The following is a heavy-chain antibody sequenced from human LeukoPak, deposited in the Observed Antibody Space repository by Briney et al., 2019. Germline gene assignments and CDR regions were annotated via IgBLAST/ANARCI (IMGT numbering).Heavy chain of an antibody. D-gene: IGHD3-10*01. CDR2: ISGSGGST. CDR1: GFTFSSYA. V-gene: IGHV3-23*01. CDR3: AKVAHYYGSGSYYEYYFDY. Sequence: GGSLRLSCAASGFTFSSYAMSWVRQAPGKGLEWVSAISGSGGSTYYADSVKGRFTISRDNSKNTLYLQMNSLRAEDTALYYCAKVAHYYGSGSYYEYYFDYWGQGTLVTVSS. J-gene: IGHJ4*02.